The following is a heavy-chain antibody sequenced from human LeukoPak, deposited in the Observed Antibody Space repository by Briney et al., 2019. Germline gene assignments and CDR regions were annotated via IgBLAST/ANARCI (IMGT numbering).Heavy chain of an antibody. Sequence: PSETLSLTCTVSGGSISSYYWSWIRQPPGKGLEWIGFIYYSGSTNYNPSLKSRVTISVDTSKNQFSLKLSSVTAADTAVYYCARATMIRGVIIDDALGFDPWGQGTQVTVSS. D-gene: IGHD3-10*01. CDR2: IYYSGST. CDR3: ARATMIRGVIIDDALGFDP. V-gene: IGHV4-59*01. CDR1: GGSISSYY. J-gene: IGHJ5*02.